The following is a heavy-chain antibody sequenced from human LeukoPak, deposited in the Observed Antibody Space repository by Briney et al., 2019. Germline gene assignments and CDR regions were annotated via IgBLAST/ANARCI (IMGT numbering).Heavy chain of an antibody. V-gene: IGHV3-48*02. J-gene: IGHJ3*02. D-gene: IGHD3-16*01. CDR2: ISSSGSTI. CDR3: ARDSYHAFDI. CDR1: GFTFSSYT. Sequence: GGSLRLSCAASGFTFSSYTMNWVRQAPGKGLEWVSYISSSGSTIYYADFVKGRFTISRDNAKKSLYLQMNSLRDEDTAVYFCARDSYHAFDIWGQGTMVTVSS.